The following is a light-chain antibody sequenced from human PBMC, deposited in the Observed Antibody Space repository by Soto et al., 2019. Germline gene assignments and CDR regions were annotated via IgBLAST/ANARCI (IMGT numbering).Light chain of an antibody. Sequence: QSALTRPPSASGSPGQSVAISCTGTSSDIGGYNYVSWYQQHSGKAPKLIIYEVTRRPSGVPDRFSGSKSGSTASLTVSGLQAEDEADYYCASYAGNKVVFGGGTKLTVL. CDR1: SSDIGGYNY. J-gene: IGLJ2*01. CDR2: EVT. V-gene: IGLV2-8*01. CDR3: ASYAGNKVV.